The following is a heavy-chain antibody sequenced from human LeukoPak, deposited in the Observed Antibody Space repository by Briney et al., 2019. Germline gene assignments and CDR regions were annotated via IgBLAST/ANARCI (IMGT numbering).Heavy chain of an antibody. CDR3: AILLTTVTTPGFDY. CDR1: GFTLSTYT. V-gene: IGHV3-23*01. J-gene: IGHJ4*02. CDR2: ISGSAGRT. Sequence: VGSLRLSSAASGFTLSTYTMGWGRHAPEEGLEWVSAISGSAGRTYYADSVKGRFTISRDNAKNSLYLQMNSLRAEDTAVYYCAILLTTVTTPGFDYWGQGTLVTVSS. D-gene: IGHD4-17*01.